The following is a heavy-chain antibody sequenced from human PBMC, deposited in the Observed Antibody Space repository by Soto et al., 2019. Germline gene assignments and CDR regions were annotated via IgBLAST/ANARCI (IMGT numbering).Heavy chain of an antibody. CDR2: ISNSGDRKEYA. CDR1: GLTFASYA. D-gene: IGHD5-12*01. CDR3: VTYLYSGYERALYY. Sequence: GGSLRLSCAASGLTFASYAMSWVRQAPGKGPEWVSVISNSGDRKEYAEYADSVKGRFAISRDNSKNTLYLQMNSLRAEDTAVYYCVTYLYSGYERALYYWGQGTLVTVSS. V-gene: IGHV3-23*01. J-gene: IGHJ4*02.